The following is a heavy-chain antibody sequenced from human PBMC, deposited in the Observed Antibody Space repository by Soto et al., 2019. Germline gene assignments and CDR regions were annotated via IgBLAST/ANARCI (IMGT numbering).Heavy chain of an antibody. CDR3: ARLKQTRMGVKTGGQYYFDY. CDR1: GVPFTNYW. V-gene: IGHV5-51*01. CDR2: IYPRDSDI. D-gene: IGHD2-15*01. Sequence: GESLKISCMGSGVPFTNYWIAWVRQMPGNGLEWMGIIYPRDSDIEYSPSFRGQVTISADRSLSTTYLQWNSLKASDTAIYYCARLKQTRMGVKTGGQYYFDYWGQGTRVTVSS. J-gene: IGHJ4*02.